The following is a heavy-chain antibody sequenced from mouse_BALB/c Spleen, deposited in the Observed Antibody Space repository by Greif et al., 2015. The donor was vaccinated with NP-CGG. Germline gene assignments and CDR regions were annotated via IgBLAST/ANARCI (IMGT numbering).Heavy chain of an antibody. V-gene: IGHV5-6-3*01. Sequence: EVKLMESGGGLVQPGGSLKLSCAASGFTFSSYGMSWVRQTPDKRLELVATINSNGGSTYYPDSVKGRFTISRDNAKNTLYLQMGSLKSEDTAMYYCASYGNYGNYYAMDYWGQGTSVTVSS. CDR2: INSNGGST. D-gene: IGHD2-1*01. J-gene: IGHJ4*01. CDR1: GFTFSSYG. CDR3: ASYGNYGNYYAMDY.